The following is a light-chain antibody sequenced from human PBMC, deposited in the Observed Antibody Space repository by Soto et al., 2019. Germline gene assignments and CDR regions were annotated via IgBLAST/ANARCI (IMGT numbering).Light chain of an antibody. CDR3: QVWDSSRDHYV. CDR2: YDS. Sequence: SYELTQPPSVSVAPGKTAMIPCGGNNIGSKSVHWYQQKPGQAPVLVIYYDSDRPSGIPERFSGSNSGNTATLTISRVEAGDEADYYCQVWDSSRDHYVFGTGTKVTVL. CDR1: NIGSKS. J-gene: IGLJ1*01. V-gene: IGLV3-21*04.